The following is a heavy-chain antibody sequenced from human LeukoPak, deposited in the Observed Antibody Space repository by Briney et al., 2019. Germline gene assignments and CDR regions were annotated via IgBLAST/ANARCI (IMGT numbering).Heavy chain of an antibody. V-gene: IGHV4-59*08. J-gene: IGHJ4*02. CDR3: ARQRPGSYFDY. D-gene: IGHD1-26*01. CDR1: GASISSYY. Sequence: SETLSLTCTVSGASISSYYWSWIRQPPGKGLEWIGYIYYSGSTNYNPSLKSRVTISVDTSKNQFSLKLSSVTAADTAVYYCARQRPGSYFDYWGQGTLVTVSS. CDR2: IYYSGST.